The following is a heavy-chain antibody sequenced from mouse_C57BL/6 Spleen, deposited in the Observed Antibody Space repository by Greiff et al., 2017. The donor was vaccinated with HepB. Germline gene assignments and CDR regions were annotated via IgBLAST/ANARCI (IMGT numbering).Heavy chain of an antibody. Sequence: QVQLQQPGAELVKPGASVKLSCKASGYTFTSYWMHWVKQRPGQGLEWIGMIHPNSGSTNYNEKFKSKATLTVDKSSSTAYMQLSSLTSEDSAVYYCARAAGGSSYGYFDVWGTGTTVTVSS. D-gene: IGHD1-1*01. CDR1: GYTFTSYW. CDR3: ARAAGGSSYGYFDV. CDR2: IHPNSGST. J-gene: IGHJ1*03. V-gene: IGHV1-64*01.